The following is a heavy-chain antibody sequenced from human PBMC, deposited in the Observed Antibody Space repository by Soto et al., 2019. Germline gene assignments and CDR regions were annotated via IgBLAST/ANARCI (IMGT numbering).Heavy chain of an antibody. D-gene: IGHD5-12*01. J-gene: IGHJ4*02. V-gene: IGHV4-34*01. CDR1: GGSLSGYY. CDR2: VKDGGHT. Sequence: QVQLQQWGAGLLKPSETLFLNCAVTGGSLSGYYWSWIRQPPGKGLEWIGEVKDGGHTNYSPSLRGRVTISSDTSNNQFPLRLNSVTAADTGVYYCARGQEGVVATHWDQGSLVTVSS. CDR3: ARGQEGVVATH.